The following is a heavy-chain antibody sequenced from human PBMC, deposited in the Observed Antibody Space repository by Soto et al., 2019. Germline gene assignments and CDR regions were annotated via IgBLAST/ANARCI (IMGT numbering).Heavy chain of an antibody. Sequence: QVPLVQSGAEVKKPGASVKVSCKCSGYTFTSYGITWVRQAPGQGLEWMGWISAHNDNTDYAQKLQGRVTVTRDTSTSTAYMELRSLRSDDTAVYHCARGRYGDYWGQGALVTVSS. V-gene: IGHV1-18*01. J-gene: IGHJ4*02. D-gene: IGHD1-1*01. CDR3: ARGRYGDY. CDR2: ISAHNDNT. CDR1: GYTFTSYG.